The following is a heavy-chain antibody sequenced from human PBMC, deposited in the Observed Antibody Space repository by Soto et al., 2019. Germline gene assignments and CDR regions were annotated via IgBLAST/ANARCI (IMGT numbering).Heavy chain of an antibody. CDR2: ISAHNGNT. D-gene: IGHD1-1*01. V-gene: IGHV1-18*01. Sequence: QVHLVQSGAEVKKPGASVKVSCKCSGYTLTSYGITWVRQAPGQGLEWMGWISAHNGNTNYAQKLQGRVTVTRDTSTSTAYMELRSLRSDDTAVFYCARGRYGDYWGQGALVTLSS. CDR1: GYTLTSYG. J-gene: IGHJ4*02. CDR3: ARGRYGDY.